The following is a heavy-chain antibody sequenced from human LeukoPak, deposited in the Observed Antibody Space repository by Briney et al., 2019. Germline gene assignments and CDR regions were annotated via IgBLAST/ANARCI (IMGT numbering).Heavy chain of an antibody. V-gene: IGHV4-34*01. J-gene: IGHJ4*02. D-gene: IGHD6-19*01. Sequence: SETLSLTCAVYGGSFSGYYWRWIRQPPGKGLEWIGEINHSGSTNYNPSLKSRVTISVDTSKNQFSLKLSSVTAADTAVYYCARGIAVAGTLYYFDYWGQGTLVTVS. CDR2: INHSGST. CDR3: ARGIAVAGTLYYFDY. CDR1: GGSFSGYY.